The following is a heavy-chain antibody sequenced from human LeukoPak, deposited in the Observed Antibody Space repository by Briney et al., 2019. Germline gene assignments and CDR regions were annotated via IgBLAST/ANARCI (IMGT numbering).Heavy chain of an antibody. CDR1: GGSISSYY. CDR2: IYYSGST. Sequence: PSETLSLTCAVSGGSISSYYWSWIRQPPGKGLEWIGYIYYSGSTNYNPSLKSRVTISVDTSKNQFSLKLSSVTAADTAVYYCARYIGYCSGGSCYRTNYYYYYGMDVWGQGTTVTVSS. V-gene: IGHV4-59*01. J-gene: IGHJ6*02. CDR3: ARYIGYCSGGSCYRTNYYYYYGMDV. D-gene: IGHD2-15*01.